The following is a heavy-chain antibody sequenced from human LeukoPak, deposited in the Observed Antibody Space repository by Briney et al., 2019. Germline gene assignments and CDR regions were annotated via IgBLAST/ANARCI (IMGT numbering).Heavy chain of an antibody. CDR2: IIPIFGTA. CDR3: ARDAPGSSWYLY. Sequence: SVKVSCKASGGTFSRYAISWVRQAPGQGLEWMGGIIPIFGTANYAQKFQGRVTITADESTSTAYMELSSLRSEDTAVYYCARDAPGSSWYLYWGQGTLVTVSS. CDR1: GGTFSRYA. J-gene: IGHJ4*02. D-gene: IGHD6-13*01. V-gene: IGHV1-69*13.